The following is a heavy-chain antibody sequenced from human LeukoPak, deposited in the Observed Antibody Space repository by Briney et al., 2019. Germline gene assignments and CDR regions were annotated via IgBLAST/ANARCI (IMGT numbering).Heavy chain of an antibody. V-gene: IGHV3-7*01. Sequence: HPGGSLRLSCAASGFTFSSYWMSWVRQAPGKGLEWVANIKQDGSEKYYVDSVKGRFTISRDNAKNSLYLQMNSLRAEDTAVYYCARLGQRRSWASEYFQHWGQGTLVTVSS. D-gene: IGHD6-13*01. J-gene: IGHJ1*01. CDR3: ARLGQRRSWASEYFQH. CDR1: GFTFSSYW. CDR2: IKQDGSEK.